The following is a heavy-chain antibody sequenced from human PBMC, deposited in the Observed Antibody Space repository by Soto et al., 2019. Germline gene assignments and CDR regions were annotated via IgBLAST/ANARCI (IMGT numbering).Heavy chain of an antibody. Sequence: GSLRLSCAASGFTFSSYAMSWVRQAPGKGLEWVSDISGSGGSTFYADSVKGRFTISRDNSKNTLFLQMNSLRAEDTAVYYCAKEPPAPGTFFDYWGQGTLVTVS. CDR2: ISGSGGST. CDR1: GFTFSSYA. CDR3: AKEPPAPGTFFDY. J-gene: IGHJ4*02. D-gene: IGHD6-13*01. V-gene: IGHV3-23*01.